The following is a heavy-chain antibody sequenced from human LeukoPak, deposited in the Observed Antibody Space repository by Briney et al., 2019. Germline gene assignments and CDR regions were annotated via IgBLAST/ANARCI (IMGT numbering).Heavy chain of an antibody. CDR3: ARKDYGDPGFDY. J-gene: IGHJ4*02. D-gene: IGHD4-17*01. CDR2: IWHDGSNK. CDR1: GFTFSSYG. V-gene: IGHV3-33*01. Sequence: GRSLRLSCAASGFTFSSYGMHWVRQAPGKGQEWVAVIWHDGSNKYYADSVKGRFTISRDNSKNTLYLQMNSLRAEDTAVYYCARKDYGDPGFDYWGQGTLVTVSS.